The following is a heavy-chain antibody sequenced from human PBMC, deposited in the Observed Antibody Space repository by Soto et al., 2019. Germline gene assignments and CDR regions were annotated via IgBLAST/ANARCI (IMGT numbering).Heavy chain of an antibody. CDR3: TNDFRTTNYYYYYGMDV. V-gene: IGHV3-30*18. CDR1: GFTFSSYG. CDR2: ISYDGSNK. J-gene: IGHJ6*02. D-gene: IGHD1-26*01. Sequence: GGSLRLSCAASGFTFSSYGMHWVRQAPGKGLEWVAVISYDGSNKYYADSVKGRFTISRDNSKNTLYLQMNSLRAEDTAVYYCTNDFRTTNYYYYYGMDVWCQGTTVTVSS.